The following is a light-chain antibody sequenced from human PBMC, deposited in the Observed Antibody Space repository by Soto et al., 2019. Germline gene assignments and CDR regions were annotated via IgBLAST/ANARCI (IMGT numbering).Light chain of an antibody. Sequence: EIVMTQSPVTLSVSPGERATLSCRASESVSSNLAWYQQKPGQAPRLLIYGSSTRATGIPARFSGSVSGTEFTLTIGGLQSEDFAVYYCQQYNNWPLTFGGGTKVEIK. V-gene: IGKV3-15*01. CDR2: GSS. CDR3: QQYNNWPLT. CDR1: ESVSSN. J-gene: IGKJ4*01.